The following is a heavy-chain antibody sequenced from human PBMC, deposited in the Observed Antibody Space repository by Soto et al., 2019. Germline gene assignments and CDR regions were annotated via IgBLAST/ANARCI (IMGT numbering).Heavy chain of an antibody. CDR1: GFTFSSYG. D-gene: IGHD1-7*01. CDR3: AKNYGPKADFVDV. CDR2: ISYDGSNK. J-gene: IGHJ6*02. V-gene: IGHV3-30*18. Sequence: PGGSLRLSCAASGFTFSSYGMHWVRQAPGKGLEWVAVISYDGSNKYYADSVKGRFTISRDNSKNTLYLQMNSLRAEDTAVYYCAKNYGPKADFVDVWGQGTTVTVSS.